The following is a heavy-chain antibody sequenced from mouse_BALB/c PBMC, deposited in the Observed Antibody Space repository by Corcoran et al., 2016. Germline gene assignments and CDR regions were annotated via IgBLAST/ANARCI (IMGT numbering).Heavy chain of an antibody. CDR1: GYSITSGYY. CDR2: ISYDGSN. D-gene: IGHD1-1*01. J-gene: IGHJ3*01. CDR3: TRDHYVAY. Sequence: DVQLQESGPGLVKPSQSLSLTCSVTGYSITSGYYWHWIRQFPGNKLEWMGYISYDGSNNYNPSLKNRISITRDTSKNQFFLKLNSVTAEDTATYYCTRDHYVAYWDQGTLVTVSA. V-gene: IGHV3-6*02.